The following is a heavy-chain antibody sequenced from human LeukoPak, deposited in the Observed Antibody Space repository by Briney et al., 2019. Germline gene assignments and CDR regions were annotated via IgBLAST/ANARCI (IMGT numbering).Heavy chain of an antibody. D-gene: IGHD3-22*01. CDR1: GGSISSSSYY. V-gene: IGHV4-39*01. CDR3: ARHNYYGSSGYYPDAFDI. CDR2: IYYSGST. Sequence: PSETLSLTCTVSGGSISSSSYYWGWIRQPPGKGLEWIGSIYYSGSTYYNPSLKSRVTISVDTSKNQFSLKLSSVTAADTAVYYCARHNYYGSSGYYPDAFDIWGQGTMVTVSS. J-gene: IGHJ3*02.